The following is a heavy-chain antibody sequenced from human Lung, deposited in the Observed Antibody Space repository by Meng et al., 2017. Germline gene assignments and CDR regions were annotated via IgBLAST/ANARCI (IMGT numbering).Heavy chain of an antibody. D-gene: IGHD4-11*01. CDR3: ARGPTTMAHDFDY. CDR1: GGSFSDYY. V-gene: IGHV4-34*01. J-gene: IGHJ4*02. Sequence: QWKLQQWGAGLLKPSETLSLTCVVSGGSFSDYYWSWIRQPPGKGLEWIGEINHSGSTNYNPSLESRATISVDTSQNNLSLKLSSVTAADSAVYYCARGPTTMAHDFDYWGQGTLVTVSS. CDR2: INHSGST.